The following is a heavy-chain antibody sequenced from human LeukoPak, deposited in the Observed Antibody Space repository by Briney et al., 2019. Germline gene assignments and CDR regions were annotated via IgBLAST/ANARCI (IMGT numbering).Heavy chain of an antibody. CDR2: INPNSGGT. CDR1: GYTFTGYY. V-gene: IGHV1-2*06. J-gene: IGHJ4*02. Sequence: ASVKVSCKASGYTFTGYYMHWVRQAPGQGLEWMGRINPNSGGTNYAQKFQGRVTMTRDTSISTAYMELSRLRPDDTAVYYCASLNYGSGSYYNEGDYWGQGTLVTVSS. CDR3: ASLNYGSGSYYNEGDY. D-gene: IGHD3-10*01.